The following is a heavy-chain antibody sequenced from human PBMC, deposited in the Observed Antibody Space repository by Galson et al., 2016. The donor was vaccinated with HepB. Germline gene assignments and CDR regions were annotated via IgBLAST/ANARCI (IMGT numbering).Heavy chain of an antibody. CDR3: ARTYDRGYSGYGPPFDY. CDR2: ISSSSSYI. J-gene: IGHJ4*02. V-gene: IGHV3-21*01. Sequence: SVRLSCAASGFTFSTYSMNWVRQAPGKGLEWVSSISSSSSYIYYAGSVKGRFTISRDNAKNSLYLQMNSLRAEDTAVYYCARTYDRGYSGYGPPFDYWGQGTLVTVSS. D-gene: IGHD5-12*01. CDR1: GFTFSTYS.